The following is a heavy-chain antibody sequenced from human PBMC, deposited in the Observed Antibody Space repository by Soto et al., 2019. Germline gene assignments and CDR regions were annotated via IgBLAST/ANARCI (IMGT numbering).Heavy chain of an antibody. J-gene: IGHJ3*02. D-gene: IGHD2-21*01. V-gene: IGHV4-30-2*01. Sequence: QMQLQESGSGLVTPSESLSLRCTVSGGSISGDGYSWSWIRQPPGKGLEWIGYMYDSGSTYYNPSLRSRVISSVDRSKNQLSLKVPSVTAADTAVYYCARAHATYSGAIDIWGQGTMVTVSS. CDR2: MYDSGST. CDR1: GGSISGDGYS. CDR3: ARAHATYSGAIDI.